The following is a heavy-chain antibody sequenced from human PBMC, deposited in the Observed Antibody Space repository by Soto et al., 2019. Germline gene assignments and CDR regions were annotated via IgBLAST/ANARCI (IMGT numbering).Heavy chain of an antibody. D-gene: IGHD3-3*01. CDR3: ARDRTSSFWTPRGYYFDY. CDR1: GGTFSSYA. J-gene: IGHJ4*02. V-gene: IGHV1-69*06. Sequence: SVKVSCKASGGTFSSYAISWVRQAPGQGLEWMGGIIPIFGTANYAQKFQGRVTITADKSTSTAYMELGSLRSEDTAVYYCARDRTSSFWTPRGYYFDYWGQGTLVTVSS. CDR2: IIPIFGTA.